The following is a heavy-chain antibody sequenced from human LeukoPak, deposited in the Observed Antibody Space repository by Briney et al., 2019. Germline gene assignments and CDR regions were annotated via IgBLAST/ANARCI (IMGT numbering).Heavy chain of an antibody. J-gene: IGHJ4*02. V-gene: IGHV4-39*01. CDR2: FYSSGST. Sequence: SETLSLTCTVSGGSISSSTYYWVWIRQSPGKGLEWIGNFYSSGSTYYNPSLKSRVTISVDTSKNQFPLNLTSVTAADTAVYYCVRQFDYCGQRTLVTVSS. CDR1: GGSISSSTYY. CDR3: VRQFDY.